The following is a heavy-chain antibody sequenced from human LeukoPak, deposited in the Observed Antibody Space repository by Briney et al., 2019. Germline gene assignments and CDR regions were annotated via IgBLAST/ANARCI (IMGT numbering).Heavy chain of an antibody. CDR3: ARGNDYGDVGAFDI. CDR1: GGSISSSNYY. CDR2: IYYSGST. Sequence: SETLSLTCTVSGGSISSSNYYWGWFRQPPGKGLEWIGNIYYSGSTYYNPSLKSRVTISVDTSKNQFSLKLSSVTAADTAVYYCARGNDYGDVGAFDIWGQGTMVTVSS. J-gene: IGHJ3*02. D-gene: IGHD4-17*01. V-gene: IGHV4-39*07.